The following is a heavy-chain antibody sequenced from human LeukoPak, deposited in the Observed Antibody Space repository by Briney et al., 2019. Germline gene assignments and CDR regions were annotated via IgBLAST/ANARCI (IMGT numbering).Heavy chain of an antibody. CDR2: IWSDKSNK. D-gene: IGHD4-11*01. J-gene: IGHJ4*02. CDR1: GFIFNHHA. CDR3: AKDAQRGFDYSNSLEY. V-gene: IGHV3-33*06. Sequence: PGGSLRLSCAASGFIFNHHAMHWVRQAPGKGLEWVAVIWSDKSNKFYADSVRGRFTMSRDDSRKTVYLQMERMTAEDTATYYCAKDAQRGFDYSNSLEYWGQGVLVTVAS.